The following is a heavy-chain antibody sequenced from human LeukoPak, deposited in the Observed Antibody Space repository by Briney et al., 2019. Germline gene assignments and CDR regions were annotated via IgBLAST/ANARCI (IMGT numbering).Heavy chain of an antibody. CDR3: ARARENGYFDY. V-gene: IGHV3-30-3*01. CDR1: GFTFSSYA. D-gene: IGHD1-1*01. Sequence: PGGSLRPSCAASGFTFSSYAMHWVRQAPGKGLEWVAVISYDGSNKYYADSVKGRFTISRDNSKNTLYLQMNSLRAEDTAVYYCARARENGYFDYWGQGTLVTVSS. CDR2: ISYDGSNK. J-gene: IGHJ4*02.